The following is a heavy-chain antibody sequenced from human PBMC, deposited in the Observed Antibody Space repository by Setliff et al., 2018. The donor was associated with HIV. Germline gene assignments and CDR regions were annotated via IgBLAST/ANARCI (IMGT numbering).Heavy chain of an antibody. CDR3: AGVRLPREPRRAFDS. J-gene: IGHJ4*02. CDR2: IKQDGSET. D-gene: IGHD1-1*01. Sequence: PGGSLRLSCAASGFIFGIYWMSWVRQAPGKGLEWVANIKQDGSETYYMDSVKGRFTISRDNANNSLYLQMNSLSAEDTAVYYCAGVRLPREPRRAFDSWGRGTLVTVSS. CDR1: GFIFGIYW. V-gene: IGHV3-7*01.